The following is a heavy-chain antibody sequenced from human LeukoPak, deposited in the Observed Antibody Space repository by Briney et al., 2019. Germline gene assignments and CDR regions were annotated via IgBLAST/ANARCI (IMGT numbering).Heavy chain of an antibody. V-gene: IGHV4-39*07. Sequence: PSETLSLTCTVSGGSISSKSYYWGWIRQPPGKGLEWIGSFHYSGSTYYNPSLKSRVTISIDTSKNQFSLKLSSVTAADTAVYYCARNTYYYGSGSLIDYWGQGTLVTVSS. D-gene: IGHD3-10*01. CDR3: ARNTYYYGSGSLIDY. J-gene: IGHJ4*02. CDR1: GGSISSKSYY. CDR2: FHYSGST.